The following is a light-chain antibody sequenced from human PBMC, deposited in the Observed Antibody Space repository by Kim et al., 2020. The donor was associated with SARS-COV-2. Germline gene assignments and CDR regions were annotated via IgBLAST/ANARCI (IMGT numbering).Light chain of an antibody. Sequence: GQSITIASIGSSSDIGGDNYVSWYQQHPGKAPKVIIYAVSKRPSGVSNHFSGSKSGNTASLTISGLQAEDEADYYCSSYTSISTYVFGTGTKVTVL. CDR3: SSYTSISTYV. J-gene: IGLJ1*01. V-gene: IGLV2-14*04. CDR2: AVS. CDR1: SSDIGGDNY.